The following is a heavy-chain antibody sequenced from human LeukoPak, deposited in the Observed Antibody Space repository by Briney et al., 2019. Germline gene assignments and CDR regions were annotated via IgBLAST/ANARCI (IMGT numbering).Heavy chain of an antibody. D-gene: IGHD2-15*01. J-gene: IGHJ4*02. CDR3: AKLVVEYCSGGSCYEDY. V-gene: IGHV3-23*01. CDR1: GFTFSSYA. CDR2: ISGSGGST. Sequence: GGSLRLSCAASGFTFSSYAMSWVRQAPGKGLEWVSAISGSGGSTYYADSVKGRFTISRDNSKNTLYLQMNSLRAEDTAAYYCAKLVVEYCSGGSCYEDYWGQGTLVTVSS.